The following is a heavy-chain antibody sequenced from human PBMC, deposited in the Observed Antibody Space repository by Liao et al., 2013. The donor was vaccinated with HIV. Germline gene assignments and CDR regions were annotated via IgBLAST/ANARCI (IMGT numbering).Heavy chain of an antibody. D-gene: IGHD3-3*01. J-gene: IGHJ4*02. V-gene: IGHV4-61*02. CDR1: GGSISSGSYY. CDR2: IYTTGST. Sequence: QVQLQESGPGLVKPSQTLSLTCTVSGGSISSGSYYWSWIRQPAGKGLEWIGRIYTTGSTIYNPSLKSRVTISVDTSKNQFSLKLSSVTAADTAVYYCARETRAYYDFWSGYYLDYWGQGTLVTVSS. CDR3: ARETRAYYDFWSGYYLDY.